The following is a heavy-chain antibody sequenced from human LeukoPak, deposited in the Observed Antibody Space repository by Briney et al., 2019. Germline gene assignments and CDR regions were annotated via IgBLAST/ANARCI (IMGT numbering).Heavy chain of an antibody. V-gene: IGHV1-8*01. J-gene: IGHJ4*02. CDR2: MNPNSGNT. D-gene: IGHD6-13*01. CDR1: GYTFTSYD. Sequence: ASVKVSCKASGYTFTSYDINWVRQATGQGLEWMGWMNPNSGNTGYAQKFQGRVTITADESTSTAYMELSSLRSEDTAVYYCARGVSSSSVGGYWGQGTLVTVSS. CDR3: ARGVSSSSVGGY.